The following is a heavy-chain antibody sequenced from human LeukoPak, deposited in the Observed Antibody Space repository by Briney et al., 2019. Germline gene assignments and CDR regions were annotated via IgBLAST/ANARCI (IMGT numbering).Heavy chain of an antibody. V-gene: IGHV1-18*01. Sequence: ASVKVSCKASGYTFTSYGISWVRQAPGQGLEWMGWISAYNGNTNYAQKLQGRVTMTTDTSTSTAYMELRSLRSDDTAMYFCARRAELGMRYFDSWGQGALLTVSS. D-gene: IGHD3-16*01. CDR1: GYTFTSYG. J-gene: IGHJ4*02. CDR2: ISAYNGNT. CDR3: ARRAELGMRYFDS.